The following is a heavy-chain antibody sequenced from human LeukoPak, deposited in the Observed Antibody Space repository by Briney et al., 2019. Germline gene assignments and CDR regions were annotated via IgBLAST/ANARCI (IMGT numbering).Heavy chain of an antibody. J-gene: IGHJ4*02. Sequence: GGSLRLSCATSGFTFYSHGMHWVRQAPGKGLEWVTFIRYDGSDKYYVDSVKGRFTVSRDNSKNTLYLQLTSLTTEDTALYYCVKDHFNSSSWSPFDHWGEGTMVTVSS. CDR1: GFTFYSHG. V-gene: IGHV3-30*02. CDR2: IRYDGSDK. CDR3: VKDHFNSSSWSPFDH. D-gene: IGHD6-13*01.